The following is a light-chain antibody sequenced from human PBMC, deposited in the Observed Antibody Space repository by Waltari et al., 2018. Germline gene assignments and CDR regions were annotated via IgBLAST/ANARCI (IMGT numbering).Light chain of an antibody. CDR1: TTDSWTYNL. CDR3: CSFVSNTYV. Sequence: QSALTQPASVSGSPGQSITISCTGTTTDSWTYNLVSWYQQHPGKAPKLIIFERSKRPSGVSIGFVPAKSGNTASLTISVLQADDEADYHCCSFVSNTYVFGTGTKVTVL. V-gene: IGLV2-23*01. J-gene: IGLJ1*01. CDR2: ERS.